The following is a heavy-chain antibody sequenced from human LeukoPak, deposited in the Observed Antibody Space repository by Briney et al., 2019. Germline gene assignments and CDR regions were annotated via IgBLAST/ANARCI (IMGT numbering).Heavy chain of an antibody. CDR2: TNHSGST. CDR1: GGSFSGYY. V-gene: IGHV4-34*01. CDR3: ARGERVLEWSPDYYYYGMDV. D-gene: IGHD3-3*01. J-gene: IGHJ6*02. Sequence: PSETLSLTCAVYGGSFSGYYWSWIRQPPGKGLEWIGETNHSGSTNYNPSLKSRVTISVDTCKYQFSLELSSVTAADTAVYYCARGERVLEWSPDYYYYGMDVWGQGTTVTVSS.